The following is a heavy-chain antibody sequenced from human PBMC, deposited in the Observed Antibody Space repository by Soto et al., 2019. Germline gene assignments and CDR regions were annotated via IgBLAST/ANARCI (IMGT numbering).Heavy chain of an antibody. CDR1: GGSISSSSYY. Sequence: SETLSLTCTVSGGSISSSSYYWGWIRQPPGKGLEWIGSIYYSGSTYYNPSLKSRVTISVDTSKNQFSLKLSSVTAADTAVYYCARRSGTAMAPRLDYWGQGTLVTVSS. CDR3: ARRSGTAMAPRLDY. D-gene: IGHD5-18*01. CDR2: IYYSGST. V-gene: IGHV4-39*01. J-gene: IGHJ4*02.